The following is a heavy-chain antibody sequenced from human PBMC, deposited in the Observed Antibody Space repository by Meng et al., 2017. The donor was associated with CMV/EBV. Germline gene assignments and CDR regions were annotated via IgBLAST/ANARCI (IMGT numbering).Heavy chain of an antibody. CDR2: IYYSGST. Sequence: VHLQESGPGRVKPSQTLSLTCTVSGGSISSGDYYWSWIRQPPGKGLEWIGYIYYSGSTYYNPSLKSRVTISVDTSKNQFSLKLSPVTAADTAVYYCARAAPDYYDSSGPPDYWGQGTLVTVSS. CDR1: GGSISSGDYY. J-gene: IGHJ4*02. D-gene: IGHD3-22*01. CDR3: ARAAPDYYDSSGPPDY. V-gene: IGHV4-30-4*08.